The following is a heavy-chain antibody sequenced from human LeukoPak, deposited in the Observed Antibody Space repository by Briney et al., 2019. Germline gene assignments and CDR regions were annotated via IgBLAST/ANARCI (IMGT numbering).Heavy chain of an antibody. J-gene: IGHJ4*02. CDR1: GGTFSSYA. CDR2: IIPILGIA. Sequence: SVKVSCKASGGTFSSYAISWVRQAPGQGLEWMGRIIPILGIANYAQKFQGRVTITADKSTSTAYMELSSLRSEDTAVYYCARHGSPDSGSYYFNYWGQGTLVTVSS. V-gene: IGHV1-69*04. D-gene: IGHD1-26*01. CDR3: ARHGSPDSGSYYFNY.